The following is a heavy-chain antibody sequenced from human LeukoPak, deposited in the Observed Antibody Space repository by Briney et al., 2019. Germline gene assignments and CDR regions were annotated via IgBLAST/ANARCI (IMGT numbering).Heavy chain of an antibody. CDR3: TRRELRTVVVATALHAFDV. CDR1: GYSFPSYW. Sequence: GESLKISCKGSGYSFPSYWIAWVRQMPGKGLEWMGIIYPGDSDTTYSPSFQGQVTISVDRSISTAYLQWSSLKASDSAIYYCTRRELRTVVVATALHAFDVWGQGTMVTVSS. D-gene: IGHD2-21*02. CDR2: IYPGDSDT. J-gene: IGHJ3*01. V-gene: IGHV5-51*01.